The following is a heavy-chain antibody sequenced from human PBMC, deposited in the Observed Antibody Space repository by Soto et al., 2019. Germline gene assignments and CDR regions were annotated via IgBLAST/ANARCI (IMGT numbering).Heavy chain of an antibody. Sequence: SGPTLVNPTETLTLTCTVSGFSLSNPRMGVSWIRQPPGKALEWLAHIFSNDEKSYSTSLKSRLTISRYTSKSQVVLTMTNMDPVDTATYYCARIQRISMIVVSKPYFDYWGQGALVTVSS. CDR3: ARIQRISMIVVSKPYFDY. J-gene: IGHJ4*02. V-gene: IGHV2-26*01. D-gene: IGHD3-22*01. CDR2: IFSNDEK. CDR1: GFSLSNPRMG.